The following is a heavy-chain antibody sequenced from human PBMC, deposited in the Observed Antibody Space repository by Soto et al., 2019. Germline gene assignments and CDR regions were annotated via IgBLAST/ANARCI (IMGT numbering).Heavy chain of an antibody. D-gene: IGHD2-21*01. CDR3: ARESIGCGGDCLDY. Sequence: EGSLRLSCAASGFTFSNYEWNWVRQAPGKGLEWISYISTSGDAMYYADSVKGRFAVSRDNTMNSLYLQMNSLRAEDTAAYYCARESIGCGGDCLDYWGQGTLVTVSS. CDR2: ISTSGDAM. V-gene: IGHV3-48*03. CDR1: GFTFSNYE. J-gene: IGHJ4*02.